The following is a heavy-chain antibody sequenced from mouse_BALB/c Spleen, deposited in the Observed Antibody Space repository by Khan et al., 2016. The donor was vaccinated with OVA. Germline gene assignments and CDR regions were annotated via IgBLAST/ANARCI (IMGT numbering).Heavy chain of an antibody. CDR3: ARSGTITTVVATDFDD. D-gene: IGHD1-1*01. J-gene: IGHJ2*01. CDR1: GYSITSDYA. V-gene: IGHV3-2*02. CDR2: ISYSGRT. Sequence: EVQLQESGPGLVKPSQSLSLTCTVTGYSITSDYAWNWIRQFPGNKLEWMGYISYSGRTSYNPSLKSRISIPRDTSKNLFFLHLHSVTTEVTATYDCARSGTITTVVATDFDDWGQGTTLTVSS.